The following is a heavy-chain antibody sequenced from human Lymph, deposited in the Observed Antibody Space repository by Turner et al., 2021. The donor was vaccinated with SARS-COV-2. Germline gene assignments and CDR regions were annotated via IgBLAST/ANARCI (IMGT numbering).Heavy chain of an antibody. J-gene: IGHJ6*02. CDR3: ARERGSISGAVRGMDV. CDR1: GGTFSSSRA. V-gene: IGHV1-69*01. CDR2: IIPIFGIA. D-gene: IGHD7-27*01. Sequence: QVQLVQSGAEVKKPGSSVKVSCKASGGTFSSSRAINWVRQAPGQGREWMGGIIPIFGIANYAQKVQGRVTISADEATNTAYMELSSLRAEDTAVYYCARERGSISGAVRGMDVWGQGTTVTVSS.